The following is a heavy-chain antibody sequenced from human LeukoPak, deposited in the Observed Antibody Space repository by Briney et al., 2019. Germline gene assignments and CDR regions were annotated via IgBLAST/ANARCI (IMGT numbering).Heavy chain of an antibody. D-gene: IGHD6-6*01. CDR3: ARHNFARPFDY. Sequence: SETLSLTCTVSGGSISSSYWSWIRQPPGKGLEWIGYIYHSGDTNSNPSLKSRVTISMDTSKNQFSLKLSSVAAADTAVYYCARHNFARPFDYWGQGTLDTVSS. CDR2: IYHSGDT. J-gene: IGHJ4*02. V-gene: IGHV4-59*08. CDR1: GGSISSSY.